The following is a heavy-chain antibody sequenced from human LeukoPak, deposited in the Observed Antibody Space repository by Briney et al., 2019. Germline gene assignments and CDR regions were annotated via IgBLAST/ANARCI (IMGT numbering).Heavy chain of an antibody. J-gene: IGHJ4*02. CDR2: IYTSGST. CDR3: ARSVVVPAAGYDY. V-gene: IGHV4-61*02. CDR1: GGSISSGSYY. D-gene: IGHD2-2*01. Sequence: SQTLSLTCTVSGGSISSGSYYWRWIRQPAGKGLEWIGRIYTSGSTNYNPALKSRTTISVDTSKNQFSLKLSSVTAADTAVYYCARSVVVPAAGYDYRGQGTLVTVSS.